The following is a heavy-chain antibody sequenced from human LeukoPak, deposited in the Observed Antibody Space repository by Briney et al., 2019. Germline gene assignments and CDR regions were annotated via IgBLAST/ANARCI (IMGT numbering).Heavy chain of an antibody. CDR3: ARVLVGERGDFYYYGMDV. CDR1: GFTFSSYV. V-gene: IGHV3-64*01. J-gene: IGHJ6*02. Sequence: PGGSLRLSCAVSGFTFSSYVMHWVRQAPGKGLEDVSAISSNGGSTYYANSVKGRFTISRDNSKNTLYLQMGSLRAEDMAVYYCARVLVGERGDFYYYGMDVWGQGTTVTVSS. D-gene: IGHD3-10*01. CDR2: ISSNGGST.